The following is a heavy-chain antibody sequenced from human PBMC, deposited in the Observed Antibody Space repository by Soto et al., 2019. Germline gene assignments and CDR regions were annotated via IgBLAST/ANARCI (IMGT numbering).Heavy chain of an antibody. Sequence: EVQLVESGGGLVQPGGSLTLYCAASGFTFSSYSMNWVRQAPGKGLEWVSYISSSSSTIYYADSVKGRFTISRDNAKNSLYQQMNSLRDEDTAVYYCARAWNYYGSGSFAPLDYWCQGTLFTVSS. CDR2: ISSSSSTI. J-gene: IGHJ4*02. CDR1: GFTFSSYS. D-gene: IGHD3-10*01. CDR3: ARAWNYYGSGSFAPLDY. V-gene: IGHV3-48*02.